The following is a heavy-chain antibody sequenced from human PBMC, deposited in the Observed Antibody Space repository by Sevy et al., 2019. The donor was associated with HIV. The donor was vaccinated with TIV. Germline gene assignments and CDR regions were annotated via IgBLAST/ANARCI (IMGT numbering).Heavy chain of an antibody. CDR2: ISSTGSTM. CDR1: GFTFDHYE. V-gene: IGHV3-48*03. J-gene: IGHJ4*02. CDR3: VRGSRFTVVVITSFDY. D-gene: IGHD3-22*01. Sequence: GGSPRLSCAASGFTFDHYEMNWVRQAPGKGLEWVSYISSTGSTMYYSDSVKGRFTISRDNAKNSVYLQMNSLRADETAVYYCVRGSRFTVVVITSFDYWGQGTLVTVSS.